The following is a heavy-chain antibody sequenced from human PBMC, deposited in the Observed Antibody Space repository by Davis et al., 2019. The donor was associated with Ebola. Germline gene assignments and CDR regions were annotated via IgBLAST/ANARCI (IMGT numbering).Heavy chain of an antibody. Sequence: PSETLSLTCTVSGGSISSYYWSWIRQPPGKGLEWLCYIYYSCITNYNPSLKSRVTISVDTSKNQFSLKLSSVTAADTAVYYCVRMVGSREYFQHWGQGTLVTVSS. D-gene: IGHD2-8*01. J-gene: IGHJ1*01. CDR1: GGSISSYY. CDR2: IYYSCIT. CDR3: VRMVGSREYFQH. V-gene: IGHV4-59*01.